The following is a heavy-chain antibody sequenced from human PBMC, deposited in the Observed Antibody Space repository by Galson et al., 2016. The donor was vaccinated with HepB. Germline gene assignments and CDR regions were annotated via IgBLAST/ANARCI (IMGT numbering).Heavy chain of an antibody. V-gene: IGHV3-9*01. CDR2: ISRNRSSI. D-gene: IGHD2-2*01. Sequence: SLRLSCAASGFTFDGYTMHWVRQAPGKGLEWVSGISRNRSSIGYADSVKGRFTISRDNAKNSLYLQMNSLRDEDTALYYCAKDLAGSSADSTVYQYYELDGWGQGTTVTVSS. CDR1: GFTFDGYT. CDR3: AKDLAGSSADSTVYQYYELDG. J-gene: IGHJ6*02.